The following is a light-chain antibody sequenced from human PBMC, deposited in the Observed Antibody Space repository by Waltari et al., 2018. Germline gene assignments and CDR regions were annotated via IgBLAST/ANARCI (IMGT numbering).Light chain of an antibody. CDR2: EVS. CDR1: SSDVGGYNY. Sequence: QSALTQPASVSGSPGPSITISCTGTSSDVGGYNYVSWYQPHPGKAPKLMIYEVSNRPSGVSNRFSGSKSGNTASLTISGLQAEDEADYYCSSYTSSSPYVFGTGTKVTVL. V-gene: IGLV2-14*01. J-gene: IGLJ1*01. CDR3: SSYTSSSPYV.